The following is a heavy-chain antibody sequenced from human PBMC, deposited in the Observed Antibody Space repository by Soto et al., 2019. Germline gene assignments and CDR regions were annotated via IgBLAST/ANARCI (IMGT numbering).Heavy chain of an antibody. V-gene: IGHV3-9*01. J-gene: IGHJ4*02. CDR1: GFTFDDYA. Sequence: QPGGSLRLSCAASGFTFDDYAMHWVRQVPGKGLEWVSGISWNSGSIGYADSVKGRFTISRDNAKNSLYLQMNSLRAEDTALYYCVRDSAYYVISNPDYWGQRTPVTVSS. D-gene: IGHD3-9*01. CDR3: VRDSAYYVISNPDY. CDR2: ISWNSGSI.